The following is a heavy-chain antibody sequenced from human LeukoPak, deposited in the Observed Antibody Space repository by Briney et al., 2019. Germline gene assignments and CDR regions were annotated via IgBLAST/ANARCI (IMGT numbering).Heavy chain of an antibody. D-gene: IGHD3-10*01. CDR2: TSYDGSNR. CDR3: ARGDKKENLSGPSGYFDP. CDR1: GFTPSSYG. Sequence: GGSLRLSCAASGFTPSSYGMHWVRQAPGKGLEWVAVTSYDGSNRYYADSVKGRFTISRDNSKSTVSLQMNSLRAEDTAVYYCARGDKKENLSGPSGYFDPWGQGSLVTVSS. J-gene: IGHJ5*02. V-gene: IGHV3-30-3*01.